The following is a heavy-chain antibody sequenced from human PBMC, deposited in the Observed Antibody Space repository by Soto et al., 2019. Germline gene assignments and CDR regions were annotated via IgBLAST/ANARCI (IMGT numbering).Heavy chain of an antibody. D-gene: IGHD1-26*01. Sequence: QVQLVXSGGGVVQPGRSLRLSCAASGFTFSGLGMHWVRQAPGKGLEWVAVIRYDGSNIYYADAGKGRXXXXXXXXXXXXXXXXXXXXXXXXXXXXXXXDXVGHTTFFGYFDYWGQGTLVXVS. CDR2: IRYDGSNI. J-gene: IGHJ4*02. CDR3: XXDXVGHTTFFGYFDY. V-gene: IGHV3-33*01. CDR1: GFTFSGLG.